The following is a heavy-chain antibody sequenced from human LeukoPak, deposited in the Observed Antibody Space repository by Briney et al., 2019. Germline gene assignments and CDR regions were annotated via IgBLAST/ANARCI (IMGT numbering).Heavy chain of an antibody. CDR3: ARLAAVPG. CDR2: IHPNSGGT. J-gene: IGHJ1*01. V-gene: IGHV1-2*02. Sequence: GDSVKVFCKASGYTFTHYYLHWVRQSPGQGLEWMGWIHPNSGGTNYAQKFQGRVAMTRDTSISTAYMELSSLRSDDTAVYYCARLAAVPGWGQGTLVTVSS. CDR1: GYTFTHYY. D-gene: IGHD6-19*01.